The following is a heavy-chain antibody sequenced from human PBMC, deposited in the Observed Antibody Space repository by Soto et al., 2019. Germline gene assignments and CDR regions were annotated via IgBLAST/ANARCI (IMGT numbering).Heavy chain of an antibody. CDR3: ARTVLAGTWSLYFDY. CDR1: GFTFSSYA. V-gene: IGHV3-30-3*01. J-gene: IGHJ4*02. Sequence: PGGSLRLSCAASGFTFSSYAMHWVRQAPGKGLGWVAVISYDGSNKYYADSVKGRFTISRDNSKNTLYLQMNSLRAEDTAVYYCARTVLAGTWSLYFDYWGQGTLVTVSS. D-gene: IGHD3-3*02. CDR2: ISYDGSNK.